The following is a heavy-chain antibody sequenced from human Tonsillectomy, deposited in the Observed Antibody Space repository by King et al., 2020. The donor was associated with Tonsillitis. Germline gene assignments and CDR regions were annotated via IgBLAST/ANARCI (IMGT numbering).Heavy chain of an antibody. CDR2: IDYSGST. CDR3: ARVPLRFLEWFKGVPQGSFDI. J-gene: IGHJ3*02. V-gene: IGHV4-59*01. CDR1: GGSISSYY. Sequence: HVQLQESGPGLVKPSETLSLTCTVSGGSISSYYWSWIRQPPGKGLEWIGYIDYSGSTNYNPSLKSRVTISVETFKNQFSLRLSSVTAADPAVYYCARVPLRFLEWFKGVPQGSFDIWGQGTMVTVSS. D-gene: IGHD3-3*01.